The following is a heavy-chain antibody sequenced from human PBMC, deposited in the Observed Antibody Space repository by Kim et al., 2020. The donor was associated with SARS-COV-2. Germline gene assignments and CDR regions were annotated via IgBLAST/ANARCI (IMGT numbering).Heavy chain of an antibody. CDR2: ISSSSSYI. D-gene: IGHD4-17*01. CDR1: GFTFSSYS. CDR3: ARDRNTVTTYYFDY. V-gene: IGHV3-21*01. Sequence: GGSLRLSCAASGFTFSSYSMNWVRQAPGKGLEWVSSISSSSSYIYYADSVKGRFTISRDNAKNSLYLQMNSLRAEDTAVYYCARDRNTVTTYYFDYWGQGTLVTVSS. J-gene: IGHJ4*02.